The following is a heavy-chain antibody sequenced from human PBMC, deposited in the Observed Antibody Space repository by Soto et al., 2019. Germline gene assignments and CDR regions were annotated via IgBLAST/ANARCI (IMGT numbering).Heavy chain of an antibody. CDR3: ARGFILPLYYYVLDA. CDR2: IWYDGTNK. J-gene: IGHJ6*01. D-gene: IGHD3-10*01. CDR1: GFTFSSYG. Sequence: QVQLVESGGGVVQPGRSLRRSCAASGFTFSSYGMHWVRQAPGKGLEWVAVIWYDGTNKYYADTVKGRFTISRDNSKNTLYLQMNSLRAEDTAVYFCARGFILPLYYYVLDAW. V-gene: IGHV3-33*01.